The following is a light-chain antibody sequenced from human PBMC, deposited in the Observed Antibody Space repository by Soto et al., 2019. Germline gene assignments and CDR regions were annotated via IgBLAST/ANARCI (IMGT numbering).Light chain of an antibody. CDR3: SSYTSSLTWV. CDR2: EVS. CDR1: SSDVGGYNY. V-gene: IGLV2-14*01. J-gene: IGLJ3*02. Sequence: QSVLTQPASVSGSPGQSITISCTGSSSDVGGYNYVSWYQQHPGKAPQVLLYEVSNRPSGVSNRFSGSKSGNTASLTISGLQADDEADYYCSSYTSSLTWVFGGGTKLTVL.